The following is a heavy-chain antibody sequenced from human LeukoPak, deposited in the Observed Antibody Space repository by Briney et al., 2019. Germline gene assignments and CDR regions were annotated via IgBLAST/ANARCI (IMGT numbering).Heavy chain of an antibody. J-gene: IGHJ4*02. V-gene: IGHV4-34*01. CDR3: ARGRGRFDY. Sequence: SETLSLTCAVYGGSFSGYYWGWIRQPPGKGLEWIGEINDGGSTNYNPSLRSRVTTSVDTSKNQFSLKLNSVTAADTAVYYRARGRGRFDYWGQGALVTVSS. CDR2: INDGGST. D-gene: IGHD3-16*01. CDR1: GGSFSGYY.